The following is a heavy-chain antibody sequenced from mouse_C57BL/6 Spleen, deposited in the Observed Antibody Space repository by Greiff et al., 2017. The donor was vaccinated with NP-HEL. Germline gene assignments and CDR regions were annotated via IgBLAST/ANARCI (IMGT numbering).Heavy chain of an antibody. CDR2: IYPRSGNT. CDR1: GYTFTSYG. CDR3: ARLEGITTAEVVYWYFDV. Sequence: VKLQQSGAELARPGASVKLSCKASGYTFTSYGISWVKQRTGQGLEWIGEIYPRSGNTYYNEKFKGKATLTADKSSSTAYMELRSLTSEDSAVYFCARLEGITTAEVVYWYFDVWGTGTTVTVSS. J-gene: IGHJ1*03. V-gene: IGHV1-81*01. D-gene: IGHD1-1*01.